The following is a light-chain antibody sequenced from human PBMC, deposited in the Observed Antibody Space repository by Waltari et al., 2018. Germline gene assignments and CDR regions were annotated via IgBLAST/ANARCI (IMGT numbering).Light chain of an antibody. CDR1: GSNIGINT. Sequence: QSVLTQPPSASGTPGQGVTISCSGSGSNIGINTVNWYQQLPGKAPKLRIFATNQRASGVPARFSVSKSGSSACLAISGLQSEDEADYYCAAWDDSLSGLVFGGGTKVTVL. J-gene: IGLJ2*01. CDR2: ATN. V-gene: IGLV1-44*01. CDR3: AAWDDSLSGLV.